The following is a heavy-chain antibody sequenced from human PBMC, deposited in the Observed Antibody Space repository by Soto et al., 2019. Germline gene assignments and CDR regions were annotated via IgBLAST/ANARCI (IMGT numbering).Heavy chain of an antibody. CDR3: ARIGAYCTSITCLFDSF. V-gene: IGHV1-18*01. CDR2: ISAYNGDT. J-gene: IGHJ4*02. CDR1: GYTFTSYG. D-gene: IGHD2-8*01. Sequence: QAQLVQSGAEVRKPGASVKVSCRASGYTFTSYGYAWVRQAPGQGLAWMGWISAYNGDTNYAQKFQDRVTLTTDTSTATAYMELTNLGADDTAVYYCARIGAYCTSITCLFDSFWGLGTLVTVSS.